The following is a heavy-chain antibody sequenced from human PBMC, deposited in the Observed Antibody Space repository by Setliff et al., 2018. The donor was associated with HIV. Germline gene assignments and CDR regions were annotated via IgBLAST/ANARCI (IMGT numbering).Heavy chain of an antibody. D-gene: IGHD5-18*01. V-gene: IGHV4-59*01. CDR1: GGSLNRKY. J-gene: IGHJ2*01. CDR3: ARRVYSYGPYWYFDL. CDR2: IYYSGGT. Sequence: SETLSLTCTVSGGSLNRKYWSWIRQPPGKGLEWIGYIYYSGGTTYNPSLKRRVTISADTSKSQFSLNLRSVTVADTAVYYCARRVYSYGPYWYFDLWGRGTLVTVSS.